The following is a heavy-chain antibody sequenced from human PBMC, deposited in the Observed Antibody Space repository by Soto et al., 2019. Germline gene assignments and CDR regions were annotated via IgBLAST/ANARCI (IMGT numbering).Heavy chain of an antibody. J-gene: IGHJ6*03. CDR2: IYYSGST. Sequence: SETLSLTCTVSGGSISSGGYYWSWIRQHPGKGLEWIGYIYYSGSTYYNPSLKSRVTISVDTSKNQFSLKLSSVTAADTAVYYCARELRFNSYMDVWGKGTTVTVSS. V-gene: IGHV4-31*03. CDR1: GGSISSGGYY. CDR3: ARELRFNSYMDV.